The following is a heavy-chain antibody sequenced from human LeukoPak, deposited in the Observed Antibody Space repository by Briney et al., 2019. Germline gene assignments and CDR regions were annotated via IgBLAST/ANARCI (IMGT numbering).Heavy chain of an antibody. J-gene: IGHJ6*03. CDR3: ARGGGVEVDMVSYYYYMDV. V-gene: IGHV1-8*03. CDR1: GYTFTSYD. D-gene: IGHD5-12*01. CDR2: MNPNSGNT. Sequence: ASVKVSCKASGYTFTSYDINWVRQATGQGLEWMGWMNPNSGNTGYAQKFQGRVTITRNTSISTAYMELSSLRSEDTAVYYCARGGGVEVDMVSYYYYMDVWGKGTTVTVSS.